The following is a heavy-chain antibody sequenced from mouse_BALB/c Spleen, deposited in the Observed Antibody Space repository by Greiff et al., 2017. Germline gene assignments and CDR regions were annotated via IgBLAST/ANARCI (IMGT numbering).Heavy chain of an antibody. CDR1: GFTFSSFG. J-gene: IGHJ3*01. V-gene: IGHV5-17*02. D-gene: IGHD1-1*01. CDR2: ISSGSSTI. Sequence: EVKLVESGGGLVQPGGSRKLSCAASGFTFSSFGMHWVRQAPEKGLEWVAYISSGSSTIYYADTVKGRFTISRDNPKNTLFLQMTSLRSEDTAMYYCAREGFYYGSSSWFAYWGQGTLVTVSA. CDR3: AREGFYYGSSSWFAY.